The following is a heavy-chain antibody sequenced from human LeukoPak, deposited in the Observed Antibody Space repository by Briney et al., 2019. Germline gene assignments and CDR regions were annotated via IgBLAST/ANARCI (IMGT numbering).Heavy chain of an antibody. CDR2: TYYRSKWYN. CDR1: GDSVSSNSAA. D-gene: IGHD3-22*01. J-gene: IGHJ5*02. V-gene: IGHV6-1*01. Sequence: SQTLSLTCAISGDSVSSNSAAWNWIRQSPSRGLEWLGRTYYRSKWYNDYAVSVESRITINPDTSKNQFSLQLNSVTPEDTAVYYCARDRGYYYDSSGYWFDPWGQGTLVTVSS. CDR3: ARDRGYYYDSSGYWFDP.